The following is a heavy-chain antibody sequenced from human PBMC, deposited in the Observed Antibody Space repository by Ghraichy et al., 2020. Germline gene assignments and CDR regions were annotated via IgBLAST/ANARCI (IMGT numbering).Heavy chain of an antibody. CDR1: GFTFSSYA. V-gene: IGHV3-30-3*01. CDR2: ISYDGSNK. CDR3: ARDYYYGSGSPNFDY. D-gene: IGHD3-10*01. J-gene: IGHJ4*02. Sequence: GGSLRLSCAASGFTFSSYAMHWVRQAPGKGLEWVAVISYDGSNKYYADSVKGRFTISRDNSKNTLYLQMNSLRAEDTAVYYCARDYYYGSGSPNFDYWGQGTLVTVSS.